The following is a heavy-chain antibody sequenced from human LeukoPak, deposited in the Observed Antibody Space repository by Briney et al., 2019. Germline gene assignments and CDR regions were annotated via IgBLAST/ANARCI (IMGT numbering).Heavy chain of an antibody. J-gene: IGHJ4*02. V-gene: IGHV3-23*01. CDR1: GFTFSSYS. CDR3: AKQRSVAAGMNYFFDY. D-gene: IGHD6-13*01. Sequence: GGSLRLSCAASGFTFSSYSMNWVRQAPGKGLEWVSGISGSGGSTYYADSVKGRFTISRDNSKNTLYLQMNSLRAEDTAIYYCAKQRSVAAGMNYFFDYWGQGTLVTVSS. CDR2: ISGSGGST.